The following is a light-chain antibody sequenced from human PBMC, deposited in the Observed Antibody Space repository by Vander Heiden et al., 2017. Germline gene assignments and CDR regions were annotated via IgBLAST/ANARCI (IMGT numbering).Light chain of an antibody. CDR2: WAS. J-gene: IGKJ1*01. Sequence: DIVITQSPDSLAVSLAERATINCKSSQSVLYSSNNKNYLAWYQQKPRQPPKMLIYWASTRESGVPARISGSRYGTDFSLTISSLQAEDVAVYYCQQYYSSLTWTFGQGTKVEIK. CDR3: QQYYSSLTWT. V-gene: IGKV4-1*01. CDR1: QSVLYSSNNKNY.